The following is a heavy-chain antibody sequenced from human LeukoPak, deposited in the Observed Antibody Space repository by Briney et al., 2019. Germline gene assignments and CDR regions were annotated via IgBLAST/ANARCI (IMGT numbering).Heavy chain of an antibody. J-gene: IGHJ4*02. CDR1: GFTFSSYA. Sequence: GGSLRLSCAASGFTFSSYAMHWVHQAPGKGLEWVAVISYDGSNKYYADSVKGRFTISRDNSKNTLYLQMNSLRAEDTAVYYCAREESGAFIFDYWGQGTLVTVSS. D-gene: IGHD4-17*01. CDR3: AREESGAFIFDY. V-gene: IGHV3-30-3*01. CDR2: ISYDGSNK.